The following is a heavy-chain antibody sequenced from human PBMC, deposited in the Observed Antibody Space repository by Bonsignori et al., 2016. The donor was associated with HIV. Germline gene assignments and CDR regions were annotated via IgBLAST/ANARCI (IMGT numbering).Heavy chain of an antibody. CDR2: IFYTRSI. D-gene: IGHD5-18*01. CDR3: ARETATRLDV. Sequence: WIRQPPGKGLEWIGYIFYTRSINYIPSLRGRVTISVDMSKNQISLKLNSVTAADTAVYYCARETATRLDVWGEGTTVTVSS. J-gene: IGHJ6*04. V-gene: IGHV4-59*01.